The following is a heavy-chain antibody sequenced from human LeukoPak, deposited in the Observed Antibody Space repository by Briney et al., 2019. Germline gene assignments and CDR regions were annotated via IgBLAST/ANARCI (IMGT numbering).Heavy chain of an antibody. J-gene: IGHJ4*02. Sequence: SQTLSLTCTVSGGSISSGGYYWSWIRQHPGQGLEWIGYIYYSGSTYYNPSLKSRVTISVDTCKNQFSLKLSSVTAADTAVYYCARAASYSSHNVYWGQGTLVTVSS. V-gene: IGHV4-31*03. CDR2: IYYSGST. CDR3: ARAASYSSHNVY. D-gene: IGHD6-13*01. CDR1: GGSISSGGYY.